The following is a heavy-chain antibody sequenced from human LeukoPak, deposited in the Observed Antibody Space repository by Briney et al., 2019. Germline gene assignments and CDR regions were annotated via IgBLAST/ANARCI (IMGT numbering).Heavy chain of an antibody. D-gene: IGHD2-15*01. Sequence: GGSLRLSCAASGFTFSSYWMHWVRQAPGKGLVWVSRINSDGSSTSYADSVKGRFTISRDDAKNTLYLQMNNLRAEDTAVYYCARDREYCSGGSCITTDAFDIWGQGTMVTVSS. CDR1: GFTFSSYW. V-gene: IGHV3-74*01. CDR3: ARDREYCSGGSCITTDAFDI. J-gene: IGHJ3*02. CDR2: INSDGSST.